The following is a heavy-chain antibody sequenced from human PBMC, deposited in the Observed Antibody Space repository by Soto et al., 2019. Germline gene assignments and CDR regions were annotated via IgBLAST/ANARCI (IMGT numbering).Heavy chain of an antibody. CDR3: ARGPGSGWYDY. J-gene: IGHJ4*02. D-gene: IGHD6-19*01. V-gene: IGHV4-31*03. CDR2: IYYSGST. Sequence: QVQLQESGPGLVKPSQTLSLTCTVSGGSISSDTYYWSWIRQHPGKGLEWIGYIYYSGSTYYNPSLKSRVNISVDTSKNQCSLKLSSVTAADTAVYYCARGPGSGWYDYWGQGTLVTVSS. CDR1: GGSISSDTYY.